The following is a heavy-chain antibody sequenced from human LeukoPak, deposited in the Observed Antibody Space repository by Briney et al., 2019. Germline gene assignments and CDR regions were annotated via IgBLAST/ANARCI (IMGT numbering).Heavy chain of an antibody. CDR3: ASSQGVVIEPGWRNWFDP. V-gene: IGHV4-30-4*08. CDR1: GGSISSGDYY. J-gene: IGHJ5*02. Sequence: KASETLSLTCTVSGGSISSGDYYWSWIRQPPGKGLEWIGYIYYSGSTYYNPSLKSRVTISVDTSKNQFSLKLSSVTAADTAVYYCASSQGVVIEPGWRNWFDPWGQGTLVTVSS. CDR2: IYYSGST. D-gene: IGHD2-21*01.